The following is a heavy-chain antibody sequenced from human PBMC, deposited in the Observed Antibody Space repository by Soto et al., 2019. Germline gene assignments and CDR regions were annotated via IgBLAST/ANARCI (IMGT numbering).Heavy chain of an antibody. CDR2: ISGSGGST. J-gene: IGHJ5*02. CDR1: GFTFSSYA. D-gene: IGHD6-13*01. CDR3: ANPYSSSWYGWFDP. Sequence: EVQLLESGGGLVQPGGSLRLSCAASGFTFSSYAMSWVRQAPGKGLEWVSAISGSGGSTYYADSVKGRFTISRDNSKNTLYLQMNSLRAEDTAVYYFANPYSSSWYGWFDPWGQGTVVTVSS. V-gene: IGHV3-23*01.